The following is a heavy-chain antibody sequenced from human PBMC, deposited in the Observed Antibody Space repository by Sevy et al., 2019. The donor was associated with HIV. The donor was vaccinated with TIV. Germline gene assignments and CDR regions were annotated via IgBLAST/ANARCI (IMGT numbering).Heavy chain of an antibody. CDR3: AKGFSSSWFDDAFDI. CDR1: GFTFSDYY. J-gene: IGHJ3*02. Sequence: GGSLRLSCAASGFTFSDYYMSWVRQAPGKGLEWVSAISGSGGSTYYADSVKGRFTISRDNSKNTLYLQMNSLRAEDTAVYYCAKGFSSSWFDDAFDIWGQGTMVTVSS. D-gene: IGHD6-13*01. V-gene: IGHV3-23*01. CDR2: ISGSGGST.